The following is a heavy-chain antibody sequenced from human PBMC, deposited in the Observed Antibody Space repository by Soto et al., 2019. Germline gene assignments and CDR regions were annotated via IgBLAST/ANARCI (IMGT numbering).Heavy chain of an antibody. V-gene: IGHV3-23*01. CDR1: GFTFSSYA. D-gene: IGHD2-21*02. CDR3: AKDLVGNSFVTAILYFQN. J-gene: IGHJ1*01. Sequence: EVQLLESGGGLVQPGGSLRLSCAASGFTFSSYAMSWVRQAPGKGLEWVSSISGSGSSTYYADSVKGRFTISRDNSKNTLYLQMNSLRVEDTAVYYCAKDLVGNSFVTAILYFQNWGQGTLVTVSS. CDR2: ISGSGSST.